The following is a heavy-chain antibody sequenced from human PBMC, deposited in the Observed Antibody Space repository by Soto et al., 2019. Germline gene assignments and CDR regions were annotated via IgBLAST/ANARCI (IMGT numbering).Heavy chain of an antibody. V-gene: IGHV4-4*07. CDR3: AREEHSSSWLLPLDY. CDR1: GGSISSYY. D-gene: IGHD6-13*01. Sequence: SETLSLTCTVSGGSISSYYWSWIRQPAGKGLEWIGRIYTSGSTNYNPSLKSRVTMSVDTSKNQFSLKLSSVTAADTAVYYCAREEHSSSWLLPLDYWGQGTLVTVSS. J-gene: IGHJ4*02. CDR2: IYTSGST.